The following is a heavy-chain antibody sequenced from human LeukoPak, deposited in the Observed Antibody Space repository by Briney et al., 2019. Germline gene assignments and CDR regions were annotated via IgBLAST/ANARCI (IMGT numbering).Heavy chain of an antibody. CDR2: IYYSGST. CDR3: ARGSVRGEFDP. D-gene: IGHD3-10*01. Sequence: PSETLSLTCTVSGGSISNYYWSWIRQSPVKGLEWIGFIYYSGSTNYNPSLKSRVTISVDTSKNQFSLKLSSVTAADTAVYSCARGSVRGEFDPWGQGTLVTVSS. CDR1: GGSISNYY. J-gene: IGHJ5*02. V-gene: IGHV4-59*01.